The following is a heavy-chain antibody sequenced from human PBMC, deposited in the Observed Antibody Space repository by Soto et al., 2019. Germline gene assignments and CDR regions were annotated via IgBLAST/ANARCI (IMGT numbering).Heavy chain of an antibody. CDR1: GGSFSGYY. D-gene: IGHD2-15*01. V-gene: IGHV4-34*01. Sequence: PSETLSLTCAVYGGSFSGYYWSWIRQPPGKGLEWIGELNHSGSTNYKPSVKSRDTISVDTSKNQLSVKLSSVTAAATAVYYCGRIYCSGGSCYSYYYYGMDVWGQGTTVTVSS. CDR2: LNHSGST. CDR3: GRIYCSGGSCYSYYYYGMDV. J-gene: IGHJ6*02.